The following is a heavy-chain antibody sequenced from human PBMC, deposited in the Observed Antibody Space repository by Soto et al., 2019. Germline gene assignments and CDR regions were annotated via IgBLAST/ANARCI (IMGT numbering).Heavy chain of an antibody. D-gene: IGHD2-15*01. Sequence: SETLSLTCTGSGGSISSYYWSWIRQPPGKGLEWIGYIYYSGSTNYNPSLKSRVTISVDTSKNQFSLKLSSVTAADTAVYYCARDVVVVVAAQTYYYGMDVWGQGTTVTAP. J-gene: IGHJ6*02. CDR2: IYYSGST. CDR3: ARDVVVVVAAQTYYYGMDV. CDR1: GGSISSYY. V-gene: IGHV4-59*01.